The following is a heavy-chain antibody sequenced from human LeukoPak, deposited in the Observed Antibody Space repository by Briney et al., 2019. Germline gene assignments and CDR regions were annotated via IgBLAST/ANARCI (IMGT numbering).Heavy chain of an antibody. Sequence: GGSLRLSCAASGFTFNSYTMNWVRQAPGQGLEWVSFISSGSDTIYYADSVKGRFTISRDNAKNSLSLQMNSLSAEDTAVYFCARTYDHTGSHYYYYMDVWGKGTTVTVSS. J-gene: IGHJ6*03. CDR3: ARTYDHTGSHYYYYMDV. D-gene: IGHD3-22*01. V-gene: IGHV3-48*01. CDR2: ISSGSDTI. CDR1: GFTFNSYT.